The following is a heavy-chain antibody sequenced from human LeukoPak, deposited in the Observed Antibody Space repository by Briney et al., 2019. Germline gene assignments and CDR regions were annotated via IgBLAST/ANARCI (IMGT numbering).Heavy chain of an antibody. D-gene: IGHD3-10*01. CDR2: INHSGST. V-gene: IGHV4-34*01. Sequence: SETLSLTCAVYGGSFSGYYWSWIRQPPGKGLEWIGEINHSGSTNYNPSLKSRVTISVDTSKNQFSLKLSSVTAADTAVYYCARHLGYYYGSGSYYPYYYYYMDVWGKGTTVTISS. CDR3: ARHLGYYYGSGSYYPYYYYYMDV. CDR1: GGSFSGYY. J-gene: IGHJ6*03.